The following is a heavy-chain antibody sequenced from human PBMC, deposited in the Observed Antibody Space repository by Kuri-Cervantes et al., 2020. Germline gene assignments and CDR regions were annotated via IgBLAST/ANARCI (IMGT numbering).Heavy chain of an antibody. CDR3: ARVGDSGDYY. V-gene: IGHV3-21*01. J-gene: IGHJ4*02. D-gene: IGHD6-13*01. CDR1: GFTFSSYS. CDR2: ISSSSSYI. Sequence: GESLKISCAASGFTFSSYSMNWVRQAPGKGLEWVSSISSSSSYIYYADSVKGRFTISRDNAKNSLYLQMNSLRAEDTAVYYCARVGDSGDYYWDQGTLVTVSS.